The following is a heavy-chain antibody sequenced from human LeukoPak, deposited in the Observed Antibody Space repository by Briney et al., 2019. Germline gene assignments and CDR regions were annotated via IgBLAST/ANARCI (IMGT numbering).Heavy chain of an antibody. D-gene: IGHD3-10*01. J-gene: IGHJ4*02. Sequence: PSETLSLTCKVSNYSVRSDLHWSWIRQSPGRGLEWIASIYQSGRAYYSPSLKSRVLISFDTSKKELSLKINSVTATDTALYYCASLRFGGSYFDFWGQGTQVTVSS. CDR1: NYSVRSDLH. CDR2: IYQSGRA. V-gene: IGHV4-38-2*02. CDR3: ASLRFGGSYFDF.